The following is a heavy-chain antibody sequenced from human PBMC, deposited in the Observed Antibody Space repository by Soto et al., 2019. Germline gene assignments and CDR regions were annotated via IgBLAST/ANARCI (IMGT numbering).Heavy chain of an antibody. CDR1: GYTFTSYD. J-gene: IGHJ6*02. Sequence: QVQLVQSGAEVKKPGASVKVSCKASGYTFTSYDINWVRQATGQGLEWMGWMNPNSGNTDYAQKSKGPITMTRNTSISTAYMELTSLRAEDTAVYYCAREGVRSMDVWGQGTTVTVSS. CDR2: MNPNSGNT. V-gene: IGHV1-8*01. CDR3: AREGVRSMDV. D-gene: IGHD3-16*01.